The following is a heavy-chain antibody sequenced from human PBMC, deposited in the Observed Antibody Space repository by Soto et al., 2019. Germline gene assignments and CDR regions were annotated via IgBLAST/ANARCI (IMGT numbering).Heavy chain of an antibody. CDR2: ISGSGGST. J-gene: IGHJ5*02. CDR3: AKGGDYGSGLFDP. D-gene: IGHD3-10*01. V-gene: IGHV3-23*01. Sequence: EVHLLESGGGLVQPGGSLRLSCAASGFTFSSYAMSWVRQAPGKGLEWVSAISGSGGSTYYADSVKGRFTISRDNSKNTLYLQMNRLRAEDTGVYYCAKGGDYGSGLFDPWCQRTLVIVSS. CDR1: GFTFSSYA.